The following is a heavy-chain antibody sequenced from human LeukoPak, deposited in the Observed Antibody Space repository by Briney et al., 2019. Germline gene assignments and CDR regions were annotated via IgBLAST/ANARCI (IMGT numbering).Heavy chain of an antibody. CDR1: GYTFTGYY. CDR3: ARGPTLTRYNWFDP. J-gene: IGHJ5*02. D-gene: IGHD4-17*01. CDR2: INPNSGGT. Sequence: ASVKVSCKASGYTFTGYYMHWVRQAPGQGLEWMGWINPNSGGTNYAQKFQGRVTMTRDTSISTAYMELSRLRSDDTAVYYCARGPTLTRYNWFDPWGQGTLVIVSS. V-gene: IGHV1-2*02.